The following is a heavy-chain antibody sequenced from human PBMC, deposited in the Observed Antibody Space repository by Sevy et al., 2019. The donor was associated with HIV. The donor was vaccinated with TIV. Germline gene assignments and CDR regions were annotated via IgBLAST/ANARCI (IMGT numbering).Heavy chain of an antibody. J-gene: IGHJ6*01. CDR2: IYSAGRT. Sequence: GGSLRLSCAASGLSVSDNYMNWVRQAPGKGLELVSVIYSAGRTYYADSVKGRFTISRDNSKNTLYLHMNNLRPEDTAVYYCASDRYYDASGYYYYYDGMDVWGQGTTVTVSS. D-gene: IGHD3-22*01. V-gene: IGHV3-66*01. CDR1: GLSVSDNY. CDR3: ASDRYYDASGYYYYYDGMDV.